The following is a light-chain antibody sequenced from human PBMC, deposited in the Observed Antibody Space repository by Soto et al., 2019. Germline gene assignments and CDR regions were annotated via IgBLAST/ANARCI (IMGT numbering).Light chain of an antibody. J-gene: IGKJ3*01. Sequence: EIVMTQSPATLSVSPGERATLSCRASQSVSSNLAWYQQKPGQAPRLLIYGAYNRPTGIPDRFTGSGSGTDFTLTISRLQPEDFAVYHCLQRSIGFTFGPGTKVD. CDR1: QSVSSN. V-gene: IGKV3D-15*01. CDR2: GAY. CDR3: LQRSIGFT.